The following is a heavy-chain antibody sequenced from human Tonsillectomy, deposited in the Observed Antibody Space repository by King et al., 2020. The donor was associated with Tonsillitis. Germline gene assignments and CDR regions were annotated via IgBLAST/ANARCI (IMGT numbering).Heavy chain of an antibody. V-gene: IGHV2-70*04. Sequence: VTLQESGPALVKPTHTLTLTCTFSGFSLSTSGMCVSWIRQPPGKALEWLARIDWDDDTFYSTSLRTRLTISKDTSKNQVVLTMTNMDPVDTATYYCARIWRGSSWSCDYGGQGTLVTVSS. J-gene: IGHJ4*02. CDR3: ARIWRGSSWSCDY. CDR1: GFSLSTSGMC. D-gene: IGHD6-13*01. CDR2: IDWDDDT.